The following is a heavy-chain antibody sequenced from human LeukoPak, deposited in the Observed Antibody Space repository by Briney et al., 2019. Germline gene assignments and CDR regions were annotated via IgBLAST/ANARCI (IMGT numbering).Heavy chain of an antibody. V-gene: IGHV1-69*05. CDR1: GYTFTGYY. D-gene: IGHD1-7*01. Sequence: GASVKVSCKASGYTFTGYYMHWVRQAPGQGLEWMGRIIPIFGTSNYAQKFQGRVTITTDESTSTAYMELSSLRSEDTAVYYCARDGDNWNYVWVWFDPWGQGTLVTVSS. CDR3: ARDGDNWNYVWVWFDP. J-gene: IGHJ5*02. CDR2: IIPIFGTS.